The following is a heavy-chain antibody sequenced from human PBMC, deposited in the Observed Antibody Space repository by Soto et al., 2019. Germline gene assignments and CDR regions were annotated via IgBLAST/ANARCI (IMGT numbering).Heavy chain of an antibody. CDR1: GYSISSGYY. Sequence: SETLSLTCAVSGYSISSGYYWGWIRQPPGKGLEWIGSIYHSGSTYYNPSLKSRVTISVDTSKNQFSLKLSSVTAADTAVYYCARDSPGAAAGRPRPYYYYGMDVWGQGTTVTVSS. CDR3: ARDSPGAAAGRPRPYYYYGMDV. CDR2: IYHSGST. J-gene: IGHJ6*02. D-gene: IGHD6-13*01. V-gene: IGHV4-38-2*02.